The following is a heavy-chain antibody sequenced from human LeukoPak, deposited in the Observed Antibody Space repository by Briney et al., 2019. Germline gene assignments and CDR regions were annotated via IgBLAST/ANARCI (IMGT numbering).Heavy chain of an antibody. CDR2: IYYSGST. V-gene: IGHV4-59*08. CDR3: ARGGYYDSSGYYRAFDI. J-gene: IGHJ3*02. D-gene: IGHD3-22*01. CDR1: GGSISSYY. Sequence: SETLSLTCTVSGGSISSYYWSWIRQPPGKGLEWIGYIYYSGSTNYNPSLKSRVTISVDTSKNQFSLKLSSVTAADTAVYYCARGGYYDSSGYYRAFDIWGQGTMVTVSS.